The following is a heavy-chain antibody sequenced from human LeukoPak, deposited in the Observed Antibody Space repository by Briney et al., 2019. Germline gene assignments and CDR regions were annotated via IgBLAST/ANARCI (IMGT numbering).Heavy chain of an antibody. CDR2: IYYSGST. V-gene: IGHV4-59*11. D-gene: IGHD2-21*02. Sequence: SETLSLTCTVSGGSISSHYWSWIRQPPGKGLEWIGYIYYSGSTNYNPSLKSRVTISVDTSKNQFSLKLSSVTAADTAVYYCARGGGDLRWDYYMDVWGKGTTVTVSS. CDR1: GGSISSHY. J-gene: IGHJ6*03. CDR3: ARGGGDLRWDYYMDV.